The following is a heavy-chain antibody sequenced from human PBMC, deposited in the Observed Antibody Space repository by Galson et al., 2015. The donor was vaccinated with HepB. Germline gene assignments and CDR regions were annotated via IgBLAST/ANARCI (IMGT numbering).Heavy chain of an antibody. CDR1: GFTFSSYS. J-gene: IGHJ4*02. CDR3: AGSGWLLNNFDY. CDR2: ISSSSSYI. D-gene: IGHD5-12*01. V-gene: IGHV3-21*01. Sequence: SLRLSCAASGFTFSSYSMNWVRQAPGKGLEWVSSISSSSSYIYYADSVKGRFTISRDNAKNSLYLQMNSLRGEDTAVYYCAGSGWLLNNFDYWGQGTLVTVSS.